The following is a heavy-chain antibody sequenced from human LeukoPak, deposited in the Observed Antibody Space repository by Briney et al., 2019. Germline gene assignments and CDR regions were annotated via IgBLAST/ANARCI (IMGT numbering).Heavy chain of an antibody. CDR2: MKEDGSEK. Sequence: GGSLRLSCAASGFTFSNYWMSWVRQAPGKGLEWVANMKEDGSEKNYVDSVKGRFTISRDNAQDSLYLQMNSLRAEDTAVYYCAKDAAFYYDSSGEDYWGQGTLVTVSS. CDR1: GFTFSNYW. V-gene: IGHV3-7*03. D-gene: IGHD3-22*01. CDR3: AKDAAFYYDSSGEDY. J-gene: IGHJ4*02.